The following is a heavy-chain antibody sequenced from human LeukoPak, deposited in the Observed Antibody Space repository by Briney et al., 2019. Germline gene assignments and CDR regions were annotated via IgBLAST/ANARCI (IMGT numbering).Heavy chain of an antibody. CDR2: ISYDGGNK. CDR3: AKDCDLPGYSSGWYYYYYGMDV. Sequence: PGGSLRLSCAASGFTFSSYGIHWVRQAPGKGLEWVAVISYDGGNKYYADSVKGRFTISRDNSKNTLYLQMNSLRAEDTAVYYCAKDCDLPGYSSGWYYYYYGMDVWGQGTTVTVSS. D-gene: IGHD6-19*01. V-gene: IGHV3-30*18. CDR1: GFTFSSYG. J-gene: IGHJ6*02.